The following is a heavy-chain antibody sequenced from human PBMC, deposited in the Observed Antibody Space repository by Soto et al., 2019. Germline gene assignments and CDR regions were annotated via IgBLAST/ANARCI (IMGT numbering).Heavy chain of an antibody. CDR2: INPFDGSR. Sequence: ASVKVSCKASGYIFTSYYIHWVRQAPGQGLEWMGWINPFDGSRMFAQKLQGRVTMTTDTSTSTAYMELRSLRSDDTAVYYCARDSPPVDYWGQGTLVTVSS. J-gene: IGHJ4*02. V-gene: IGHV1-18*04. CDR3: ARDSPPVDY. CDR1: GYIFTSYY.